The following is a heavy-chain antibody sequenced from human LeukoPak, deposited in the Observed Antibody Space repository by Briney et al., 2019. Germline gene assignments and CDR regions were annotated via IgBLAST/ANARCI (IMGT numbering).Heavy chain of an antibody. J-gene: IGHJ4*02. V-gene: IGHV1-2*02. CDR3: ARVFQTRYVEWELLLDY. CDR2: INPNSGGT. D-gene: IGHD1-26*01. CDR1: GYTFTGYY. Sequence: GASVKVSCKASGYTFTGYYMHWVRQAPGQGLEWMGWINPNSGGTNYAQKFQGRVTMTRDTSISTAYMELSRLRSDDTAVYYCARVFQTRYVEWELLLDYWGQGTLVTVSS.